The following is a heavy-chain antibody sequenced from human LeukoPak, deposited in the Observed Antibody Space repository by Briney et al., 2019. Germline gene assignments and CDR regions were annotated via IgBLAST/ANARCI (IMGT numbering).Heavy chain of an antibody. CDR1: GFTFSSYW. CDR3: AREDGYCSGGNCYSYFDS. J-gene: IGHJ4*02. Sequence: GGSLRLSCAASGFTFSSYWMHWVRQVPGQGLVWVSHIDGDGRITNYGDSVKGRFTISRDNTRNSLFLQMYSLRAEDTAMYFCAREDGYCSGGNCYSYFDSWGQGTLVTVSS. CDR2: IDGDGRIT. D-gene: IGHD2-15*01. V-gene: IGHV3-74*01.